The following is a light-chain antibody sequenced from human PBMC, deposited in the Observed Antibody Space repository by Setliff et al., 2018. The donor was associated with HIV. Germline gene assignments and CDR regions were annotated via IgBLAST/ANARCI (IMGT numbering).Light chain of an antibody. CDR1: SSDVGSFSL. V-gene: IGLV2-23*02. Sequence: QSALTQPASVSGSPGQSITISCTGTSSDVGSFSLVSWYQQEPGKAPKLIIYEVTKRPSGISDRFSGSKSGNTASLSISGLQTEDEADYYCCSYASCQTYVFGIGTKVTVL. CDR2: EVT. J-gene: IGLJ1*01. CDR3: CSYASCQTYV.